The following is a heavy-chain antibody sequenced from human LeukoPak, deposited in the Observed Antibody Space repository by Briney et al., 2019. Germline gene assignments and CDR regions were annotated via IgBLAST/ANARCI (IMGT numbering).Heavy chain of an antibody. D-gene: IGHD2-15*01. V-gene: IGHV4-30-2*01. Sequence: SETLSLTCAVSGGSSSSGGYSWSWIRQPPGKGLEWIGYIYHSGSTYYNPSLKSRVTISVDRSKNQFSLKLSSVTAADTAVYYCARLLLGFFDYWGQGTLVTVSS. CDR1: GGSSSSGGYS. CDR3: ARLLLGFFDY. CDR2: IYHSGST. J-gene: IGHJ4*02.